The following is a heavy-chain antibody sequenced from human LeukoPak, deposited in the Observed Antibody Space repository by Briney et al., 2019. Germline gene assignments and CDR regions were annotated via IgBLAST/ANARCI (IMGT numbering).Heavy chain of an antibody. CDR1: GYTFTSYA. Sequence: ASVKVSCKASGYTFTSYAMNWVRQAPGQGLEWMGWINTNTGNPTYAQGFTGRFVFSLDTSVSTAYLQISSLKAEDTAVYYCARDFRKLRRERDTYYYDSSGYYSNDYWGQGTLVTVSS. J-gene: IGHJ4*02. CDR2: INTNTGNP. CDR3: ARDFRKLRRERDTYYYDSSGYYSNDY. D-gene: IGHD3-22*01. V-gene: IGHV7-4-1*02.